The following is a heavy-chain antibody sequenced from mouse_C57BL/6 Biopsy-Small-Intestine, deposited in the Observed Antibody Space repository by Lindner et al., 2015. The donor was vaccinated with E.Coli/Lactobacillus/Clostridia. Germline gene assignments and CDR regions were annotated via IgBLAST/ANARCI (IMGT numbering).Heavy chain of an antibody. D-gene: IGHD1-3*01. CDR2: INTYSGAT. J-gene: IGHJ3*01. CDR1: GYTFSAYY. CDR3: ARQSLMTGNVFDF. V-gene: IGHV1-19*01. Sequence: SVKVSCKASGYTFSAYYIHWVRQAPGQGLEWMGFINTYSGATTYSQDFQGTVTMTRDTSSRTVYVEVTRLIPDDTAVYYCARQSLMTGNVFDFWGRGTLVTVS.